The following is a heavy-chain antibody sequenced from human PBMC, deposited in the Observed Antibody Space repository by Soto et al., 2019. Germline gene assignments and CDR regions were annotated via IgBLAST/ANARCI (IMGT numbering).Heavy chain of an antibody. Sequence: SETLSLTCTVSGGSVSSGSYYWSWIRQPPGKGLEWIGYIYYSGSTNYNPSLKSRVTISVDTSKNQFSLELSSVTAADTAVYYCARELSGSYYYGMDVWGQGTTVTGLL. CDR2: IYYSGST. V-gene: IGHV4-61*01. J-gene: IGHJ6*02. D-gene: IGHD1-26*01. CDR1: GGSVSSGSYY. CDR3: ARELSGSYYYGMDV.